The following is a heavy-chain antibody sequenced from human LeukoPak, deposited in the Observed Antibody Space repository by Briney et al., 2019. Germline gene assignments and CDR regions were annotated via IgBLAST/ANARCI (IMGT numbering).Heavy chain of an antibody. Sequence: PGGSLRLSCAASGFTFSSYAMHWVRQAPGKGLEWVEVISYDGSNKYYADSMKGRFTISRDNSKNTLYLQMNSLRAEETAVYYCARATIVVVVAAPGYWGQGTLVTVSS. CDR3: ARATIVVVVAAPGY. J-gene: IGHJ4*02. V-gene: IGHV3-30-3*01. CDR2: ISYDGSNK. D-gene: IGHD2-15*01. CDR1: GFTFSSYA.